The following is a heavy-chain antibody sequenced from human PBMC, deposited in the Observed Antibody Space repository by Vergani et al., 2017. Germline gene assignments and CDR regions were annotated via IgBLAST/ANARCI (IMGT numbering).Heavy chain of an antibody. J-gene: IGHJ5*02. Sequence: QVQLQESGPGLVKPSETLSLTCTVSGAAIKDFYWSWFRQPPGKGLEWIGYVYYTWSTTYKPSLKSRVTISVDTSNNQFSLRMNSLTAADTAIYYCARYRDLYCRSTTSFPNWFDPWGQGSLVTVSS. V-gene: IGHV4-59*01. CDR1: GAAIKDFY. CDR2: VYYTWST. D-gene: IGHD2/OR15-2a*01. CDR3: ARYRDLYCRSTTSFPNWFDP.